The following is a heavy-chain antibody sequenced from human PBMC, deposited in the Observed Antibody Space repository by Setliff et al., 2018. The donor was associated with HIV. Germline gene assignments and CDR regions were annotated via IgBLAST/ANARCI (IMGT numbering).Heavy chain of an antibody. D-gene: IGHD3-10*01. V-gene: IGHV4-4*07. CDR1: GASLQSYY. CDR3: ARSIYGGGSEPFDT. CDR2: IYYVGWS. J-gene: IGHJ5*02. Sequence: SETLSLTCSVSGASLQSYYWSWIRQPAGKGLQWIGRIYYVGWSKYNPSLEDRVTMSVDTSNNQFSLSLRSVTAADTAIYYCARSIYGGGSEPFDTWGQGILVTVSS.